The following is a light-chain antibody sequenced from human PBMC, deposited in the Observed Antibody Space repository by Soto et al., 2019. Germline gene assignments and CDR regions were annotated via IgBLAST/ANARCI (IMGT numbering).Light chain of an antibody. Sequence: SYELTQSPSVSVAPGETATITCGGNDIGSKSVHWYQQKPGRAPIMVISYDSARPSGIPERFSGSSSGGSATLTISGVEVGDEADYHCQVWDGATDRPVFGGGTKLTVL. CDR1: DIGSKS. V-gene: IGLV3-21*01. J-gene: IGLJ2*01. CDR3: QVWDGATDRPV. CDR2: YDS.